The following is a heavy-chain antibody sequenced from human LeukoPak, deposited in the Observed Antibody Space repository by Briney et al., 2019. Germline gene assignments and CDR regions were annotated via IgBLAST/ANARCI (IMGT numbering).Heavy chain of an antibody. CDR1: GDSIKISSYY. V-gene: IGHV4-39*07. CDR2: IYFTGST. CDR3: ARWGITGATGDDY. J-gene: IGHJ4*02. D-gene: IGHD1-26*01. Sequence: PSETLSLTCTVSGDSIKISSYYWGWIRQPPGKGLEWIGSIYFTGSTYYNPSLKSRITISRDTSKNQFSLKLSSVTAADMAVYYCARWGITGATGDDYWGQGTLVTVSS.